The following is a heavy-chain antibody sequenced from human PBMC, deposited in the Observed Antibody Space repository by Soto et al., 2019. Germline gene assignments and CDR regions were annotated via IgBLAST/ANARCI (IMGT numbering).Heavy chain of an antibody. CDR3: ARGANGYYYDSSGYSDAFDI. CDR1: GFTFSSYE. Sequence: GGSLRLSCAASGFTFSSYEMTWVRQAPGKGLEWVSYISSSGSTIYYADSVKGRFTISRDNAKNSLYLQMNSLRAEDTAVYYCARGANGYYYDSSGYSDAFDIWGQGTMVTVSS. CDR2: ISSSGSTI. D-gene: IGHD3-22*01. V-gene: IGHV3-48*03. J-gene: IGHJ3*02.